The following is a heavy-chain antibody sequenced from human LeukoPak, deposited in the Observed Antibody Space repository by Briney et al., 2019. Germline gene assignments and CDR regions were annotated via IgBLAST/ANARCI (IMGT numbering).Heavy chain of an antibody. Sequence: GGSLRLSCAASGFTFSSYSMNWVRQAPGKGLEWVSYISSSSTIYYADSVKGRFTISRDNAKNSLYLQMNSLRAEDTAVYYCALLTYYDPSPLDYWGQGTLVTVSS. CDR3: ALLTYYDPSPLDY. J-gene: IGHJ4*02. CDR1: GFTFSSYS. V-gene: IGHV3-48*04. D-gene: IGHD3-3*01. CDR2: ISSSSTI.